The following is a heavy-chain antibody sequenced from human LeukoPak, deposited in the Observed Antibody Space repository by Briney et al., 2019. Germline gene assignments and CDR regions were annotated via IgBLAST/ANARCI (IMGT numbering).Heavy chain of an antibody. D-gene: IGHD2-2*01. J-gene: IGHJ6*02. CDR3: AKSEIVVVPAAMLANYYYYGMDV. V-gene: IGHV3-23*01. CDR2: ISGSGGST. CDR1: GFTFSSYA. Sequence: PGGSLRLSCAASGFTFSSYAMSWVRQAPGKGLEWVSAISGSGGSTYYADSVKGRFTISRDNSKNTLYLQMNSLRAEDTDVYYCAKSEIVVVPAAMLANYYYYGMDVWGQGTTVTVSS.